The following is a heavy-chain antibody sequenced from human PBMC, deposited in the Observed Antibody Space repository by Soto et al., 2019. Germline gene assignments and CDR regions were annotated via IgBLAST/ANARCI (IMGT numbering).Heavy chain of an antibody. Sequence: EVQLVESGGGLVQPGGSLRLSCAASGFTFSSYWVHWVRQAPGKGLVWVSRINSDGSSTSYADSVKGRFTISRDNAKNTLYLQMNSLRAEDTAVYYCARDRVTMIVVNGMDVWGQGTTVTVSS. CDR2: INSDGSST. V-gene: IGHV3-74*01. CDR1: GFTFSSYW. D-gene: IGHD3-22*01. CDR3: ARDRVTMIVVNGMDV. J-gene: IGHJ6*02.